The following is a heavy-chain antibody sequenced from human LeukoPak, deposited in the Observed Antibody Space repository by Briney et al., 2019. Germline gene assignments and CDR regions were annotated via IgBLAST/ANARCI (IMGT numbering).Heavy chain of an antibody. CDR2: IYTSGST. V-gene: IGHV4-4*07. CDR1: GGSISSYY. J-gene: IGHJ6*03. D-gene: IGHD2-2*01. CDR3: ARDIVVVPAASYYMDV. Sequence: KTSETLSLTCTVSGGSISSYYWSWIRQPAGKGLEWIGRIYTSGSTNYNPSLKSRVTMSVDTSKNQFSLKLSSVTAADTAVYYCARDIVVVPAASYYMDVWGKGTTVTVSS.